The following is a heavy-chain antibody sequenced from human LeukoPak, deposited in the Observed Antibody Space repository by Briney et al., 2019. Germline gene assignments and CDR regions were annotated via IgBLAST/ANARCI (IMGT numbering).Heavy chain of an antibody. CDR1: GDSVSGSPAV. CDR2: AYYRSKWYI. D-gene: IGHD3-10*01. CDR3: ARGAVRGGTNFDY. J-gene: IGHJ4*02. Sequence: SQTLSLTCAISGDSVSGSPAVWNWIRQSPSRGLEWLGRAYYRSKWYIDYAVSVKGRITITPDASKNQFSLQLNSVTPEDTAVYYCARGAVRGGTNFDYWGQGTLVTVSS. V-gene: IGHV6-1*01.